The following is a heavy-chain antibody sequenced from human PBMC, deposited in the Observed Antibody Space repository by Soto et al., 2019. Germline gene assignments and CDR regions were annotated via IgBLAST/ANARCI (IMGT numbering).Heavy chain of an antibody. D-gene: IGHD1-1*01. CDR1: GYTFTSYG. V-gene: IGHV1-18*01. CDR3: ARGRYGDS. CDR2: ISAHNGNT. Sequence: QVHLVQSGAEVKKPGASVKVSCKASGYTFTSYGITWVRQAPGQGLEWMGWISAHNGNTDYAQKLQGRVIVTRDTSTSTAYMELSTLISDYAAVYYWARGRYGDSWGQGALVTVSS. J-gene: IGHJ4*02.